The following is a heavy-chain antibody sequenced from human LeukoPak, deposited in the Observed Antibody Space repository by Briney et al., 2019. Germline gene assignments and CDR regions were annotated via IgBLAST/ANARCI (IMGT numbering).Heavy chain of an antibody. V-gene: IGHV4-59*01. CDR3: ARDRRGLGGTYYFDY. CDR2: FYYSGST. Sequence: SETLSLTCTVSGGSISSYYWSWIRQPPGKGLEWIGYFYYSGSTKYNPSLESRVTISADTSKNQFSLKLSSVTAADTAVYYCARDRRGLGGTYYFDYWGQGTLVTVSS. J-gene: IGHJ4*02. CDR1: GGSISSYY. D-gene: IGHD3-16*01.